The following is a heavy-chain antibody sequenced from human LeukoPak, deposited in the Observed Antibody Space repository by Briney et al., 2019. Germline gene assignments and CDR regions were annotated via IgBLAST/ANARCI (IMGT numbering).Heavy chain of an antibody. J-gene: IGHJ6*02. CDR2: ISAYNGNT. CDR1: GYTFTSYG. CDR3: ARPNYYYDSSGYYGMDV. Sequence: ASVKVSCKASGYTFTSYGISWVRQAPGQGLEWMGWISAYNGNTNYAQKLQGRVTMTADTSTSTAYMELRSLRSDDTAVYYCARPNYYYDSSGYYGMDVWGQGTTVTVSS. D-gene: IGHD3-22*01. V-gene: IGHV1-18*01.